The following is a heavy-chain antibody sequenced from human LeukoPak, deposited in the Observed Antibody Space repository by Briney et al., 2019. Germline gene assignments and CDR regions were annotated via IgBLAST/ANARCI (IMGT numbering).Heavy chain of an antibody. CDR3: ARARWEPKPHKAFDI. CDR1: GYTFTSYG. V-gene: IGHV1-2*02. Sequence: WASVKVSCKASGYTFTSYGISWVRQAPGQGLEWMGWINPNSGGTNYAQKFQGRVTMTRDTSISTAYMELSRLRSDDTAVYYCARARWEPKPHKAFDIWGQGTMVTVSS. D-gene: IGHD1-26*01. J-gene: IGHJ3*02. CDR2: INPNSGGT.